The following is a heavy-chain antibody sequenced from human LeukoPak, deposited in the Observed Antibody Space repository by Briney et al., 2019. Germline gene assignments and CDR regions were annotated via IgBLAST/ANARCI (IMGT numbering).Heavy chain of an antibody. CDR3: AGFSSSWVFDY. V-gene: IGHV4-59*01. Sequence: SETLSLTCTVSGGSISSYYWSWIRQPPGKGLEWIGYIYYSGSTNYNLSLKSRVTISVDTSKNQFSLKLSSVTAADTAVYYCAGFSSSWVFDYWGQGTLVTVSS. CDR2: IYYSGST. D-gene: IGHD6-13*01. J-gene: IGHJ4*02. CDR1: GGSISSYY.